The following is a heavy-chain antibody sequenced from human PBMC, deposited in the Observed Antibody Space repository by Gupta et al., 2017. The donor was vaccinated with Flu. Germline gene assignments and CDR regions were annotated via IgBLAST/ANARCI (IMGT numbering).Heavy chain of an antibody. V-gene: IGHV3-48*03. J-gene: IGHJ4*02. D-gene: IGHD2-15*01. CDR3: AAGGSCDF. CDR1: RFPFTTYE. CDR2: ISPTGDTI. Sequence: EMQLVASGGALVKPGGSLRLSCPDSRFPFTTYELNWVRQAPGKGLEWVSYISPTGDTIYYADSVKGRFTISRDNARHTLFLQMNSLRAEDTAVYYCAAGGSCDFWGQETLVTVSS.